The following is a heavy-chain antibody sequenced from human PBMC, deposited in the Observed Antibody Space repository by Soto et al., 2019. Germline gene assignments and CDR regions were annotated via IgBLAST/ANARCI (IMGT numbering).Heavy chain of an antibody. J-gene: IGHJ4*02. D-gene: IGHD3-9*01. CDR2: IIPIFGTA. CDR1: GGTLSSYA. Sequence: GASVKDSCKASGGTLSSYALSWVRQAPGQGLEWMGGIIPIFGTANYAQKFQGRVTITADESTSTAYMELSSLRSEDTAVYYCARVAILTGYYNNFDYWGQGTLVTVSS. V-gene: IGHV1-69*13. CDR3: ARVAILTGYYNNFDY.